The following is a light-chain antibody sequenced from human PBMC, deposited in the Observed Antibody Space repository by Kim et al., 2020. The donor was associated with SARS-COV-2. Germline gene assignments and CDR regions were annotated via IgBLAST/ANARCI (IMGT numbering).Light chain of an antibody. CDR2: RDT. V-gene: IGLV3-1*01. CDR1: KLGDKC. J-gene: IGLJ2*01. CDR3: QAWDSSTVV. Sequence: EFPGQKGRIPCAGEKLGDKCGWGYRQKPGRAPVLVIFRDTKRPSGIPERFSGSNSGNTATLTISGTQVMDEADYYGQAWDSSTVVFGGGTQLTVL.